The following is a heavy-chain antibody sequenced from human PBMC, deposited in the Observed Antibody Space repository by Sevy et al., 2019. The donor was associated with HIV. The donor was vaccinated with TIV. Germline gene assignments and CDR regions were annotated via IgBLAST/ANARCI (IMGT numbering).Heavy chain of an antibody. Sequence: GGSLRLSCVASGLTFRNYGMHWVRQAPGRGLEWLAVILHDGSKTYYGDSVKGRVTISRDNSQNIVYLQMNSLRPEDTAVYYCARERGCITLVPAAMEDWGQGTLVTVSS. V-gene: IGHV3-30*03. D-gene: IGHD3-10*01. CDR3: ARERGCITLVPAAMED. CDR2: ILHDGSKT. J-gene: IGHJ1*01. CDR1: GLTFRNYG.